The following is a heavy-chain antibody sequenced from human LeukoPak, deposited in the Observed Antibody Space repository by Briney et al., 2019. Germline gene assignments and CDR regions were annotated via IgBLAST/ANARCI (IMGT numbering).Heavy chain of an antibody. J-gene: IGHJ4*02. CDR3: ARAEGVAAAGYDFDF. V-gene: IGHV3-74*01. D-gene: IGHD6-13*01. CDR2: ISSDGSGT. CDR1: GFTFSTYW. Sequence: GGSLRLSCAASGFTFSTYWMHWVRQVPGKGMVWVSRISSDGSGTSYADSVKGRFTISRDNAKKTLYLQMNSLRAEDTAVYYCARAEGVAAAGYDFDFWGQGTLVTVSS.